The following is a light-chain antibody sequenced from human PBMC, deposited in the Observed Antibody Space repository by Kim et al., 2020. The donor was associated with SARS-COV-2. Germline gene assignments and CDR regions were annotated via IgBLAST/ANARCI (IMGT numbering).Light chain of an antibody. Sequence: SSELTQDPAVSVALGQTVRITCQGDSLRSYYATWYQQKPGQAPILVIYGKNNRPSGIPDRFSGSSSGNTASLTITGTPAGDEADYYCNSRDSNDNVVFGG. V-gene: IGLV3-19*01. CDR3: NSRDSNDNVV. CDR1: SLRSYY. J-gene: IGLJ2*01. CDR2: GKN.